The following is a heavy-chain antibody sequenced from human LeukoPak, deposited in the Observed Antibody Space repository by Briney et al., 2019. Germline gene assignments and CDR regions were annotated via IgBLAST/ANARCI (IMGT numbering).Heavy chain of an antibody. Sequence: SETLSLTCTVSGGSISSSSYYWGWIRQPPGKGLKWIGSIYYSGSTYYNPSLKSRVTISVDTSKNQFSLKLSSVTAADTAVYYCARDSGASIEFDIWGQGTMVTVSS. CDR2: IYYSGST. J-gene: IGHJ3*02. CDR3: ARDSGASIEFDI. CDR1: GGSISSSSYY. V-gene: IGHV4-39*07. D-gene: IGHD5-12*01.